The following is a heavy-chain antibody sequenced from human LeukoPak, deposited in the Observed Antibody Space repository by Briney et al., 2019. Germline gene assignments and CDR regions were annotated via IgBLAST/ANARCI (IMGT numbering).Heavy chain of an antibody. CDR2: IYYSGST. J-gene: IGHJ4*02. V-gene: IGHV4-39*07. D-gene: IGHD2-21*02. Sequence: SETLSLTCTVSGGSISSSSYYWGWIRQPPGKGLEWIGSIYYSGSTYYNPSLKSRVTISVDTSKNQFSLKLSSVTAADTAVYYCARDRDSSFDYWGQGTLVTVSS. CDR3: ARDRDSSFDY. CDR1: GGSISSSSYY.